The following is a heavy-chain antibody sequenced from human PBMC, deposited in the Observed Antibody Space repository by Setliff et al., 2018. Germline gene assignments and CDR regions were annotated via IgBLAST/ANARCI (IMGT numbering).Heavy chain of an antibody. CDR3: ARGGTFRYFDF. J-gene: IGHJ4*02. D-gene: IGHD5-12*01. V-gene: IGHV4-4*02. Sequence: KPSETLSLTCAVSGDSISSGNWWSWVRQPPEKGLEWIGEINHSGNTNYNPSLKSRVTISVDKSTNQFSLKLNSVTAADTAVYYCARGGTFRYFDFWGQGAPVTVSS. CDR1: GDSISSGNW. CDR2: INHSGNT.